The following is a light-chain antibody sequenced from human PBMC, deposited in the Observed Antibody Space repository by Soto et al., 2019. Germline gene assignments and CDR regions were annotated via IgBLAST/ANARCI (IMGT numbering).Light chain of an antibody. CDR3: QQRSNWPPVT. J-gene: IGKJ3*01. Sequence: EIVLTQSPATLSLSPGERATISCRASQSINTYLAWYQQRPTQTPRLLIYGAPKRATGVPARFSGCGSGTDFTLTISSLEPEDFAVYYCQQRSNWPPVTFGPGTKVEI. CDR2: GAP. V-gene: IGKV3-11*01. CDR1: QSINTY.